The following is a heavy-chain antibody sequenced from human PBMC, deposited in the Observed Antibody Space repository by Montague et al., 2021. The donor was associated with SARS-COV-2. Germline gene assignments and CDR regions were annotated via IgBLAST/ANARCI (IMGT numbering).Heavy chain of an antibody. V-gene: IGHV4-34*01. CDR1: GGSFIGYY. D-gene: IGHD3-3*01. CDR3: ARGRTDLGVYYDFWSGYYWSCKNWFDP. CDR2: INHSGST. Sequence: SETLSLTSAVYGGSFIGYYWSWIRQPPGRGLEWIGEINHSGSTNYNPSLNSRVTISVDTSKNQFSLNLTSVTAADTAVYYCARGRTDLGVYYDFWSGYYWSCKNWFDPWGQGTLVIVSS. J-gene: IGHJ5*02.